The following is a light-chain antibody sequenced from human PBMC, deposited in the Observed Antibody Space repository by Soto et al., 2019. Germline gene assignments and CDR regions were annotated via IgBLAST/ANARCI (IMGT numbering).Light chain of an antibody. CDR3: QQYGDSSWT. V-gene: IGKV3-20*01. J-gene: IGKJ1*01. CDR2: GAS. Sequence: EIVLTQSPGTLSLSPGDRATLSCRASQSVSSNYLAWYQQQKPGQAPRLLIYGASTRAAGVPDRFSGSGSGTEFTLAISRLEPEDFVVYYCQQYGDSSWTFGQGTKVEIK. CDR1: QSVSSNY.